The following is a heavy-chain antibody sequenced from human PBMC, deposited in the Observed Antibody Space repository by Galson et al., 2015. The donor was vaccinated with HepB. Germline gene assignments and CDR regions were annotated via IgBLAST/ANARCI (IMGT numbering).Heavy chain of an antibody. J-gene: IGHJ4*02. V-gene: IGHV3-23*01. Sequence: SLRLSCAASGFTFSSYAMSWVRQAPGKGLEWVSAISGSGGSTCYADSVKGRFTISRDNSKNTLYLQMNSLRAEDTAVYYCAGYYDFWSGYYAFDYWGQGTLVTVSS. CDR3: AGYYDFWSGYYAFDY. CDR2: ISGSGGST. CDR1: GFTFSSYA. D-gene: IGHD3-3*01.